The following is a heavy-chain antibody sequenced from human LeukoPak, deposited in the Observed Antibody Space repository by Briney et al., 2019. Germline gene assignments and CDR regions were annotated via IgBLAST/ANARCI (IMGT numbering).Heavy chain of an antibody. CDR3: ARQPAYYDILTGYPSYGMGV. CDR2: IYPGDSDT. CDR1: GYSFTSYW. Sequence: HGESLKISCKGSGYSFTSYWIGWVRQMPGKGLEWMGIIYPGDSDTRYSPSFQGQVTISADKSISTAYLQWSSLKASDTAMYYCARQPAYYDILTGYPSYGMGVWGKGTTVTVSS. V-gene: IGHV5-51*01. J-gene: IGHJ6*04. D-gene: IGHD3-9*01.